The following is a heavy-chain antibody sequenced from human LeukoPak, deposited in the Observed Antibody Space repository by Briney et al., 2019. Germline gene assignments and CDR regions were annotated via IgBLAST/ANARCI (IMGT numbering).Heavy chain of an antibody. V-gene: IGHV4-59*08. Sequence: SETLSLTCTVSAGSISRNFWSWFRQPPGQGLEWIGYIYYSGTTTYNPSLEGRVPISVDASQSQFTLKLSSVTAADTAVYYCSRLGGSGFYSDYWGPGTLVTVSS. D-gene: IGHD5-12*01. CDR3: SRLGGSGFYSDY. J-gene: IGHJ4*02. CDR1: AGSISRNF. CDR2: IYYSGTT.